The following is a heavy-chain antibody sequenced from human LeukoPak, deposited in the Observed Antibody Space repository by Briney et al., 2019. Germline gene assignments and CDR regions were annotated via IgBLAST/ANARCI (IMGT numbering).Heavy chain of an antibody. CDR2: ISSDSRTI. D-gene: IGHD3-10*01. V-gene: IGHV3-48*02. CDR3: SRYGSGTSYISNYFDS. Sequence: GGSLRLSCPASRFTLGSYSMNWVRQAPGKGLEWVSYISSDSRTIYYADSVKGRFTISRDNAKNSLYLQMKSLRDEDTAVYYCSRYGSGTSYISNYFDSRGEESLVTVSS. J-gene: IGHJ4*02. CDR1: RFTLGSYS.